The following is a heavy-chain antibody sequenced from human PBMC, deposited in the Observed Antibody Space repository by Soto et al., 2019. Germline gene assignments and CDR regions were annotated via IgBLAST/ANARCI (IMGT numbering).Heavy chain of an antibody. D-gene: IGHD3-3*01. V-gene: IGHV1-24*01. Sequence: QVQLVQSGAEVKKPGASVKVSCKVSGYTLMELSIHWVRQAPGGGLEWMGGFDPEGGEIIYAQKLQGRVTRTDDTSTDTVYLELSSLRSEDTAVYYCTTLRDGTIFGLPTAHWGQGTLVTVSS. CDR2: FDPEGGEI. CDR3: TTLRDGTIFGLPTAH. J-gene: IGHJ4*02. CDR1: GYTLMELS.